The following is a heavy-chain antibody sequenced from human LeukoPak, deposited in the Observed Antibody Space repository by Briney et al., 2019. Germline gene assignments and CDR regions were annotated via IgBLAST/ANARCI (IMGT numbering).Heavy chain of an antibody. V-gene: IGHV3-23*01. J-gene: IGHJ4*02. CDR1: GFTFSHYA. Sequence: GGSLRLSCAASGFTFSHYAMSWVRLTPGKGLEWVSAISGLGGATYYADSVKGRLTISRDNSKNTLHLQMDSLRAEDTALYYCAKEMYSGTYSDFDYWGQGTLVTVSS. D-gene: IGHD1-26*01. CDR3: AKEMYSGTYSDFDY. CDR2: ISGLGGAT.